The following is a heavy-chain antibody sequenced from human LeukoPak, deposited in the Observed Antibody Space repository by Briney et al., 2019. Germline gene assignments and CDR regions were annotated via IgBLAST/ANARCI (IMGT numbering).Heavy chain of an antibody. V-gene: IGHV3-23*01. CDR3: AKSYSSGWYPAYFDY. CDR2: ISGSGGST. D-gene: IGHD6-19*01. Sequence: GGSLRLSCAGSGFTFSSYAMSWVRQAPGKGLEWVSAISGSGGSTYYADSVKGRFTISRDNSKNTLYLQMNSLRAEDTAVYYCAKSYSSGWYPAYFDYWGQGTLVTVSS. J-gene: IGHJ4*02. CDR1: GFTFSSYA.